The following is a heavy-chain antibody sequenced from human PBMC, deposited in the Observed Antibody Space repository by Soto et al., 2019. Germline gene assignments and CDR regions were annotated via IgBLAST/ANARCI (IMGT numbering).Heavy chain of an antibody. CDR1: GYTFTSYG. D-gene: IGHD3-22*01. CDR3: ARDWPHGGYYYLSDY. Sequence: QVQLVQSGAEVKKPGASVKVSCKASGYTFTSYGISWVRQAPGQGLEWMGWISAYNGNTNYAQKLQGRDTMTTDTSTSTAYMELRSLRSDDTAVYYCARDWPHGGYYYLSDYWGQGTLVTVSS. J-gene: IGHJ4*02. V-gene: IGHV1-18*01. CDR2: ISAYNGNT.